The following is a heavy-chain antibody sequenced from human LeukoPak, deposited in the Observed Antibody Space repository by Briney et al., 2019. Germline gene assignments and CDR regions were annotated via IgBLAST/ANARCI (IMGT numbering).Heavy chain of an antibody. CDR2: IKEDGSDK. D-gene: IGHD3-16*01. Sequence: GGSLRLSCAASGFTFSKTWMSWIRQAPGKGLEWVANIKEDGSDKHYVDSVKGRFTVSRDNANNLLHLQMNSLGAEDTAVYFCASGGKLGASDIWGQGTMVTVSP. J-gene: IGHJ3*02. CDR1: GFTFSKTW. CDR3: ASGGKLGASDI. V-gene: IGHV3-7*01.